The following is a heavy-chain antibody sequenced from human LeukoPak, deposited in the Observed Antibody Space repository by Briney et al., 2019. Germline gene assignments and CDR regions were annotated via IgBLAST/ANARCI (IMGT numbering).Heavy chain of an antibody. D-gene: IGHD6-19*01. J-gene: IGHJ4*02. V-gene: IGHV4-61*02. Sequence: SQTLSLTCTVSGGSISSGSYYWSWIRQPAGKGLEWIGRIYTSGSTNYNPSLKSRVTISVDTSKNQFSLKLSSVTAADTAVYYCARGQVGIAVAGLRGLDYWGQGTLVTVSS. CDR1: GGSISSGSYY. CDR2: IYTSGST. CDR3: ARGQVGIAVAGLRGLDY.